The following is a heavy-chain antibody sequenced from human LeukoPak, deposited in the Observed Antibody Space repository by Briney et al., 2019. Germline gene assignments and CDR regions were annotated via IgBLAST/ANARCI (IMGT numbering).Heavy chain of an antibody. V-gene: IGHV3-48*03. CDR3: ARRSSGWHHYFDY. CDR1: AFSFSDYE. D-gene: IGHD6-19*01. J-gene: IGHJ4*02. CDR2: ISSSGSTI. Sequence: HSGGSLRLSCAASAFSFSDYEMNWVRQAPGKGLEWVSYISSSGSTIYYADSVKGRFTISRDNAKNSLYLQMNSLRAEDTAVYYCARRSSGWHHYFDYWGQGTLVTVSS.